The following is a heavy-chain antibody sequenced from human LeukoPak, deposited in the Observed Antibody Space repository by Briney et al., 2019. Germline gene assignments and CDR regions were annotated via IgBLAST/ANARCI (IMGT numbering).Heavy chain of an antibody. CDR2: ITRSSSTT. D-gene: IGHD1-26*01. V-gene: IGHV3-48*04. CDR3: VRGGWETVLDF. CDR1: GFTFSSYA. J-gene: IGHJ4*02. Sequence: PGGSLRLSCTASGFTFSSYAMNWVRQAPGKGLVWVSYITRSSSTTYYADSVKGRFTISRDNAKNSLYLQMNSLKAEDTAVYYCVRGGWETVLDFWGQGTLVPVSA.